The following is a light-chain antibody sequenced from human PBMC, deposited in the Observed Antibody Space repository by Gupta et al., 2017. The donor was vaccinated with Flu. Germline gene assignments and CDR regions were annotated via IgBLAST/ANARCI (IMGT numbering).Light chain of an antibody. Sequence: IVLTQSPGPLSLSPGERATLPCRASQRVTASYLARYQQQPGQAPRLLISSASTRATGIPDRFSGRWSGTAFTLTISRLEPEDFAVYYCQQYGTSLWLTFGGGTKVDIK. J-gene: IGKJ4*01. V-gene: IGKV3-20*01. CDR2: SAS. CDR3: QQYGTSLWLT. CDR1: QRVTASY.